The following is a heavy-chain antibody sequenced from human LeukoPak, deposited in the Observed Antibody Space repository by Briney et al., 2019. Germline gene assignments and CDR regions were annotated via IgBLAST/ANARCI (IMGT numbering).Heavy chain of an antibody. J-gene: IGHJ4*02. D-gene: IGHD1-26*01. V-gene: IGHV1-69*13. CDR2: IIPIFGTA. Sequence: ASVKVSCKASGGTFSSYAISWVRQAPGQGLEWMGGIIPIFGTANYAQKFQGRVTITADESTSTAYMELSSLRSEDTAVYYCARVSTVGRGRYYFDYWGQGTLVTVSS. CDR3: ARVSTVGRGRYYFDY. CDR1: GGTFSSYA.